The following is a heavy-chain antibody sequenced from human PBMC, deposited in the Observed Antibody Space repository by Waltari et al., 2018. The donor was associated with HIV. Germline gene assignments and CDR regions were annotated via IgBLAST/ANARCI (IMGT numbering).Heavy chain of an antibody. CDR3: ARGLYYDSSGYYSDAFDI. CDR2: INHSGST. J-gene: IGHJ3*02. CDR1: GGSCSGYY. Sequence: VQLQLWGAGLVKPSETLSLTCAVYGGSCSGYYWRWFPQPTGKGLEWSGEINHSGSTNYNPSLKSRVTISVDTSKNQFSLKLSSVTAADTAVYYCARGLYYDSSGYYSDAFDIWGQGTMVTVSS. D-gene: IGHD3-22*01. V-gene: IGHV4-34*01.